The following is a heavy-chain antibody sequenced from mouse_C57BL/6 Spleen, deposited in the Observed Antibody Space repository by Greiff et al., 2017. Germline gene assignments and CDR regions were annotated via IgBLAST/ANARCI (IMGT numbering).Heavy chain of an antibody. Sequence: EVKLVESGGGLVQPGGSLSLSCAASGFTFTDYYMSWVRQPPGKALEWLGFIRNKANGYTTEYSASVKGRFTISKDNSQSILYLQMNALSAEDIATCYCARFYYCSTTGYFDDWGTGTTVTVSS. J-gene: IGHJ1*03. V-gene: IGHV7-3*01. CDR1: GFTFTDYY. CDR3: ARFYYCSTTGYFDD. CDR2: IRNKANGYTT. D-gene: IGHD1-1*01.